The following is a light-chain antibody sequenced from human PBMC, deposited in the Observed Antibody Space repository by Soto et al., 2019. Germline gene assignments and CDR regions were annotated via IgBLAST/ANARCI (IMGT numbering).Light chain of an antibody. Sequence: DIQLTQSPSFLSASVGERVTITCRASQGIAGYLAWYQQKPGKAPKLLIYSASTLQSGVPSRFSGSGSGTEFSLTISSLQPEDFATYYCQQLDSDPLTFGPGTKVDIK. CDR3: QQLDSDPLT. J-gene: IGKJ3*01. V-gene: IGKV1-9*01. CDR1: QGIAGY. CDR2: SAS.